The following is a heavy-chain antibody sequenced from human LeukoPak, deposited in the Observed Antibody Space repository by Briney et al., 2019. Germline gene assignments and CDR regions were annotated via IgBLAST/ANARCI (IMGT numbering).Heavy chain of an antibody. D-gene: IGHD3-10*01. CDR1: GFTFDDYA. CDR2: ISWDGGST. J-gene: IGHJ4*02. V-gene: IGHV3-43D*03. Sequence: PGGSLRLSCAASGFTFDDYAMHWVRQAPGKGLEWVSLISWDGGSTYYADSVKGRFIVSRDNAKNSLYLQMNSLRDEDMALYYCAKGRSGYYYGSGPLDYWGQGTLVTVSS. CDR3: AKGRSGYYYGSGPLDY.